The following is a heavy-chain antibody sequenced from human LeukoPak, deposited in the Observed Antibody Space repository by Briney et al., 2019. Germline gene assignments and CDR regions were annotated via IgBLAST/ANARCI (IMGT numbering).Heavy chain of an antibody. Sequence: SVKVSCKASGGTFSSYAISWVRQAPGQGLEWMGGIIPIFGTANYAQKFQGRVTITADESTSTAYMELSSLRSEDTAVYYCARVRKLDTAMVRYYYYMGVWGKGTTVTISS. CDR3: ARVRKLDTAMVRYYYYMGV. CDR1: GGTFSSYA. J-gene: IGHJ6*03. CDR2: IIPIFGTA. D-gene: IGHD5-18*01. V-gene: IGHV1-69*13.